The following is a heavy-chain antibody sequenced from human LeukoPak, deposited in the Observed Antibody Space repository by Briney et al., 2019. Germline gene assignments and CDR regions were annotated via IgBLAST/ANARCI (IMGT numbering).Heavy chain of an antibody. CDR3: ARDRYYYGSGTAADYDY. V-gene: IGHV1-18*01. CDR1: GGTFSSYA. Sequence: ASVKVSCKASGGTFSSYAISWVRQAPGQGLEWMGWISAYNGNTNYAQKLQGRVTMTTDTSTSTAYMELRSLRSDDTAVYYCARDRYYYGSGTAADYDYWGQGTLVTVSS. D-gene: IGHD3-10*01. CDR2: ISAYNGNT. J-gene: IGHJ4*02.